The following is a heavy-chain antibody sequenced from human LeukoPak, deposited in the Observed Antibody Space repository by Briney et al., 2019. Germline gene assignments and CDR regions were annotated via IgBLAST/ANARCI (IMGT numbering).Heavy chain of an antibody. J-gene: IGHJ4*02. CDR3: ARVFRRDGYFDY. V-gene: IGHV4-59*01. D-gene: IGHD3-10*01. CDR2: IFYSGNT. Sequence: SETLSLTCTVSGGSISSYYWSWIRQPPGKGLEWIGYIFYSGNTDYNPSLKSRVTISVDTSRNQFSPKLDSVTAADTAVYYCARVFRRDGYFDYWGQGTLVTVSS. CDR1: GGSISSYY.